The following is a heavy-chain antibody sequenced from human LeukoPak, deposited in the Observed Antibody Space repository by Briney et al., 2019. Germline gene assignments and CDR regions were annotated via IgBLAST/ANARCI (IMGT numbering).Heavy chain of an antibody. Sequence: SETLSLTCTVSGGSISSYYWSWIRQPPGKGLEWIGYIYYSGSTNYNPSLKSRVTMSVDTSKNQFSLKLSSVTAADTAVYYCAGLRDYGDYVDYWGQGTLVTVSS. D-gene: IGHD4-17*01. CDR1: GGSISSYY. CDR3: AGLRDYGDYVDY. CDR2: IYYSGST. V-gene: IGHV4-59*08. J-gene: IGHJ4*02.